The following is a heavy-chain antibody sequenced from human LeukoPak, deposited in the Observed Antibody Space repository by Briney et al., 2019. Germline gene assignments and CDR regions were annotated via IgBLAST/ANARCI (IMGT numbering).Heavy chain of an antibody. J-gene: IGHJ4*02. Sequence: VASVKVSCTASGYTFIGYYMHWVRQAPGQGLEWMGWINPNSGGTNYAQKFQGRVTMTRDTSISTAYMELSRLRSDDTAVYYCARVGTIVPIPNDYWGQGTLVTVSS. CDR2: INPNSGGT. D-gene: IGHD5-12*01. CDR1: GYTFIGYY. V-gene: IGHV1-2*02. CDR3: ARVGTIVPIPNDY.